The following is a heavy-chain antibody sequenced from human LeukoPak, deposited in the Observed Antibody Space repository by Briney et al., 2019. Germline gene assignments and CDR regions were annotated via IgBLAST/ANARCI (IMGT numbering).Heavy chain of an antibody. D-gene: IGHD2-21*02. J-gene: IGHJ4*02. V-gene: IGHV1-18*01. CDR2: ISAYNGNT. CDR3: ATEAYCGGDCSLYYFDY. CDR1: GYTFTSYG. Sequence: ASVKVSCKASGYTFTSYGISWVRQAPGQGLEWMGWISAYNGNTNYAQKLQGRVTMTTDTSTSTAYVELSRLRSDDTAVYYCATEAYCGGDCSLYYFDYWGQGTLVTVSS.